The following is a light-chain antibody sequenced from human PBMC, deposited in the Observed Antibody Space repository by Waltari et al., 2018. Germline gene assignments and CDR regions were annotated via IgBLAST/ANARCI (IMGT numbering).Light chain of an antibody. Sequence: QSVLTQPPSASGTPGQRVTISCSGSSSNIGRNFVCWYQHPPGTAPKLLIYRNNQRPSGVPDRFSGSKSGTSAALAISGLRSEDEADYYCAAWDDSLTVRFGGGTKLTVL. V-gene: IGLV1-47*01. J-gene: IGLJ3*02. CDR2: RNN. CDR1: SSNIGRNF. CDR3: AAWDDSLTVR.